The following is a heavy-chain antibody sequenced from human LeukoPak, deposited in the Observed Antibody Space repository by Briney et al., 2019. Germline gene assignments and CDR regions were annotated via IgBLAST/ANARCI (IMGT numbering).Heavy chain of an antibody. V-gene: IGHV3-30*02. CDR2: IRYDGSNK. D-gene: IGHD3-16*01. Sequence: PGGSLRLSCVASGFTFSSYGIHWVRQAPGKGLEWVAFIRYDGSNKYHADSVQGRFTISRDSSKNTVYLQMNSLRTEDTAVYYCANWVSRGGYYHYYMDVWGKGTTVTVSS. CDR1: GFTFSSYG. J-gene: IGHJ6*03. CDR3: ANWVSRGGYYHYYMDV.